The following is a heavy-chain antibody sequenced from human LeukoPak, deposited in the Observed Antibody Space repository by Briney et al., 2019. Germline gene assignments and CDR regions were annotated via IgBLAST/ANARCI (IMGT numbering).Heavy chain of an antibody. V-gene: IGHV3-30*18. CDR3: AKAAYIVVVVAPLDY. Sequence: GGSLRLSCAASGFTFSSYGMHWVRQAPGKGLEWVAVISYDGSNKYYADSVKGRFTISRDNSKNTLYLQMNSLRAEDTAVYYCAKAAYIVVVVAPLDYWGQGTLVTASS. J-gene: IGHJ4*02. CDR1: GFTFSSYG. D-gene: IGHD2-15*01. CDR2: ISYDGSNK.